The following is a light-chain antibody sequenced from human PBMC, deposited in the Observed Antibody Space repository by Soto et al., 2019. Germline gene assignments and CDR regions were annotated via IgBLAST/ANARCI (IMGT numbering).Light chain of an antibody. CDR1: QGVTSSS. CDR2: GAS. J-gene: IGKJ1*01. V-gene: IGKV3-20*01. CDR3: QQYGRSPGT. Sequence: VLTQSPDTLSLSPGERGTLSCRASQGVTSSSLAWYQQKPGQAPRLLIYGASSRASGIPDRFSGSGSGTDFILTISRLEPEDFAVYYCQQYGRSPGTFGQGTKVDIK.